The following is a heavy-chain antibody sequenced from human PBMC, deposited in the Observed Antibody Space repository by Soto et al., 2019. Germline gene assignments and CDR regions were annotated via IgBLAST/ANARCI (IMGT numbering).Heavy chain of an antibody. CDR2: ISGYTGDT. D-gene: IGHD2-8*01. J-gene: IGHJ6*02. V-gene: IGHV1-18*01. CDR1: GYTFSRYG. Sequence: QGQLVQSGPEVKKSGASVKVSCKASGYTFSRYGISWVRQAPGQGLEWMGWISGYTGDTKCAQKVQGRITMTIDTCTYTAYMEWRSLTSDDTAIYYCANNGQPLYCSHGMDVWGQGTTVTVSS. CDR3: ANNGQPLYCSHGMDV.